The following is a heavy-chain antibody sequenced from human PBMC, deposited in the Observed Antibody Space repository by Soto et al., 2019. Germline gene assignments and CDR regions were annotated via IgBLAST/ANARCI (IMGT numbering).Heavy chain of an antibody. J-gene: IGHJ6*02. D-gene: IGHD1-26*01. CDR3: ARDLRRGSYSTYYSYDGMDV. CDR1: GGTFSSYA. CDR2: IIPILNTA. Sequence: QVQLVQSGAEVKKPGSSVKVSCKASGGTFSSYAISWVRQAPGQGLEWMGGIIPILNTANYAQKFQGRVTITAAESTSPAYMELRSLRSEDTAVYYCARDLRRGSYSTYYSYDGMDVWGQGTAVTVSS. V-gene: IGHV1-69*11.